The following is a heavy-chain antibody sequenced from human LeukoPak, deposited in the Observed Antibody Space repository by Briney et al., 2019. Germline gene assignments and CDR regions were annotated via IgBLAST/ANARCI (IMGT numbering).Heavy chain of an antibody. J-gene: IGHJ4*02. CDR3: ARDLGYSGWTFDY. CDR1: GFTFSSYS. CDR2: ISSSSSYI. Sequence: PGGSLRLSCAASGFTFSSYSMNWVRQAPGKGLEWVSSISSSSSYIYYADSVKGRFTISRDNAKNSLYLQMNSLRAEDTAVYYCARDLGYSGWTFDYWGQGTLVTVSS. V-gene: IGHV3-21*01. D-gene: IGHD5-12*01.